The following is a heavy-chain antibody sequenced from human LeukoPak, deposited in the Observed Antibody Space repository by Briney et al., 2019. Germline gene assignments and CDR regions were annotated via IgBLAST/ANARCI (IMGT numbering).Heavy chain of an antibody. J-gene: IGHJ5*02. D-gene: IGHD6-19*01. Sequence: GGSLRLSCEASGVTFSSYAMSWVRQAPGKGLEWVSAISGSGGSTYYADSVKGRFTISRDNSKNTLYLQMNSLRAEDTAVYYCAKGVSPAYSSGWFDPWGQGTLVTVSS. CDR3: AKGVSPAYSSGWFDP. CDR1: GVTFSSYA. CDR2: ISGSGGST. V-gene: IGHV3-23*01.